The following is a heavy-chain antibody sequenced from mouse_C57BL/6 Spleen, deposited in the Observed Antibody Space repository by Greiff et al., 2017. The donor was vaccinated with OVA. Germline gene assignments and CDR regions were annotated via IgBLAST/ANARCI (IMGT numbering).Heavy chain of an antibody. J-gene: IGHJ1*03. Sequence: VQLQESGAELVRPGTSVKVSCKASGYAFTNYLIEWVKQRPGQGLEWIGVINPGSGGTNYNEKFKGKATLTADKSSSTAYMQLSSLTSEDSAVYFGSRSGGTTVVAPYWYFDVWGTGTTVTVSS. CDR1: GYAFTNYL. V-gene: IGHV1-54*01. D-gene: IGHD1-1*01. CDR2: INPGSGGT. CDR3: SRSGGTTVVAPYWYFDV.